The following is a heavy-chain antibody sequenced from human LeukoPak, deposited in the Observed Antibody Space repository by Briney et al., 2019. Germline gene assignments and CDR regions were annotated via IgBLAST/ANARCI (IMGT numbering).Heavy chain of an antibody. CDR1: GGSISSYY. D-gene: IGHD6-19*01. V-gene: IGHV4-59*01. CDR3: ASSAVAGIEPFDY. Sequence: PSETLSLTCTVSGGSISSYYWSWIRQPPGKGLEWIGYIYYSGSTNYNPSLKSRVTISVDTSKNQFSLKLSSVTAADTAVYYCASSAVAGIEPFDYWGQGTLVTVSS. CDR2: IYYSGST. J-gene: IGHJ4*02.